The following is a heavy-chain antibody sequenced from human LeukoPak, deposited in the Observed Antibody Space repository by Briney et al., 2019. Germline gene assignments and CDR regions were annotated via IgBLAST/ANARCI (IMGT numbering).Heavy chain of an antibody. CDR3: ARDRRDCSGASCYADAFDI. J-gene: IGHJ3*02. CDR2: IYSGGSA. V-gene: IGHV3-53*01. Sequence: PGGSLRLSCAASGFTVSSNHMSWVRQAPGKGLEWVSVIYSGGSAYSADSVKGRFTISKDNSKNTLYLQMNSLRAEDTAVYYCARDRRDCSGASCYADAFDIWGQGTMVTVSS. D-gene: IGHD2-15*01. CDR1: GFTVSSNH.